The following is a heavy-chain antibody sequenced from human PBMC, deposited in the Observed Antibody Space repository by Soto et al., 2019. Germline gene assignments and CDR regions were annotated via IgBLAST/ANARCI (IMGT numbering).Heavy chain of an antibody. J-gene: IGHJ4*02. D-gene: IGHD2-15*01. Sequence: LSLPCAASGFTFSSYAMSWVRQAPGKGLEWVSAISGSGGSTYYADSVKGRFTISRDNSKNTLYLQMNSLRAEDTAIYYCAKDLGYCSGGSCYFDYWGQGTLVTVSS. CDR2: ISGSGGST. CDR1: GFTFSSYA. CDR3: AKDLGYCSGGSCYFDY. V-gene: IGHV3-23*01.